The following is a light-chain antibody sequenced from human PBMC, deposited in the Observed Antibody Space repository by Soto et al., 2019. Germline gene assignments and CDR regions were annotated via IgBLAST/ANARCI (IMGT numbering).Light chain of an antibody. J-gene: IGKJ4*01. V-gene: IGKV3-15*01. CDR2: GAS. Sequence: EIVMTQSPATLSVSPGERATLSCRASQSVSRNLAWYQQKLGQAPRLLIYGASTRATGIPARFSGSGSGTEFTLTISSLQSEDFAVYYCQKNNNWFPFGGGTKVDIK. CDR1: QSVSRN. CDR3: QKNNNWFP.